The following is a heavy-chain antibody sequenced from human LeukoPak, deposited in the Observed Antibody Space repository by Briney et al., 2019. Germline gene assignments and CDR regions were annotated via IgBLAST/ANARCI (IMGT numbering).Heavy chain of an antibody. CDR3: ASPPPPGYTMVRGVIPY. Sequence: SETLSLTCTVSGGSISSSSYYWGWIRQPPGKGLEWIGSIYYSGSTYYNPSLKSRVTISVDTSKNQFSLKLSSVTAADTAVYYCASPPPPGYTMVRGVIPYWGQGTLVTVSS. J-gene: IGHJ4*02. V-gene: IGHV4-39*01. CDR1: GGSISSSSYY. CDR2: IYYSGST. D-gene: IGHD3-10*01.